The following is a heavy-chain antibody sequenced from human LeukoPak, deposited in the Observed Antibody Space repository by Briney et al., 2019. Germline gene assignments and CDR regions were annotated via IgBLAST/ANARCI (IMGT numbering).Heavy chain of an antibody. CDR1: GGSISSYY. D-gene: IGHD3-22*01. J-gene: IGHJ1*01. Sequence: TSETLSLTCTVSGGSISSYYWSWIRQSPGKGLEWIGYIYYSGSTNYNPSLKSRVTISVDTSKNQFSLKLNSVTAADTAVYYCARGRDAYYDSSGPIQHCGQGTLVTVSS. V-gene: IGHV4-59*01. CDR2: IYYSGST. CDR3: ARGRDAYYDSSGPIQH.